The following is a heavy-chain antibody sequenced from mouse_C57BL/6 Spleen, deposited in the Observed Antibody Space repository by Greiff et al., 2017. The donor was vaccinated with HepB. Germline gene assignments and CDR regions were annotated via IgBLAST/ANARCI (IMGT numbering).Heavy chain of an antibody. V-gene: IGHV3-1*01. CDR1: GYSITSGYD. Sequence: EVKLEESGPGMVKPSQSLSLTCTVTGYSITSGYDWHWIRHFPGNKLEWMGYISYSGSTNYNPSLKSRISITHDTSKNHVFLKLNSVTTEDTATYYCAREGLRGWDFDVWGTGTTVTVSS. J-gene: IGHJ1*03. CDR3: AREGLRGWDFDV. D-gene: IGHD2-4*01. CDR2: ISYSGST.